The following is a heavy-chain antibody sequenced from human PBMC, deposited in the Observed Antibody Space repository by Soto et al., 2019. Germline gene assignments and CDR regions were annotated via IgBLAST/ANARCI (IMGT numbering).Heavy chain of an antibody. CDR3: ARGIKTSTYYYDSSGYVNFDY. D-gene: IGHD3-22*01. CDR1: GGSFSGYY. Sequence: QVQLQQWGAGLLKPSETLSLTCAVYGGSFSGYYWSWIRQPPGKGLEWIGEINHSGSTNYNPSLKSRVTISVGTSTNQFSLKLTSVAPADTAVYYSARGIKTSTYYYDSSGYVNFDYWGQGTLVTVSS. J-gene: IGHJ4*02. V-gene: IGHV4-34*01. CDR2: INHSGST.